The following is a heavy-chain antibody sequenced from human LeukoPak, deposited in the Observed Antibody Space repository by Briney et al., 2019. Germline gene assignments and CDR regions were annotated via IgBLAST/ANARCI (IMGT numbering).Heavy chain of an antibody. V-gene: IGHV7-4-1*02. CDR3: ARDRGVLWFGESEDDAFDI. J-gene: IGHJ3*02. D-gene: IGHD3-10*01. CDR2: INTNTGNP. Sequence: GASVKVSCKASGYTFTSYAMNWVRQAPGQGLEWMGWINTNTGNPTYAQGFTGRFVFSLDTSVSTAYLQISSLKAEDTAVYYCARDRGVLWFGESEDDAFDIWGQGTMVTVSS. CDR1: GYTFTSYA.